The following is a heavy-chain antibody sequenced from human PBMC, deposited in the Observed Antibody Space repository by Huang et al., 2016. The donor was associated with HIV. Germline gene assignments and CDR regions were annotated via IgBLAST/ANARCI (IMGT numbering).Heavy chain of an antibody. J-gene: IGHJ4*02. CDR2: IYATGTT. CDR3: ARATYRDFEYSFDF. CDR1: GDSITSSMTYY. V-gene: IGHV4-61*09. D-gene: IGHD2-21*01. Sequence: QVQLQESGPGLVKPSQTLSLICSVSGDSITSSMTYYWPWVRQPAGQGLKYVGIIYATGTTYYNPALKTRVSISLDTSKNQFSLRLTSMTAADTAVYYCARATYRDFEYSFDFWGQGILVTVSS.